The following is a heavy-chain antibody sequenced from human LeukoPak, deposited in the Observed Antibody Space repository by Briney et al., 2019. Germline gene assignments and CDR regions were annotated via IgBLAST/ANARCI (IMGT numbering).Heavy chain of an antibody. D-gene: IGHD3-10*01. CDR1: GGSISSYY. CDR2: IYYSGST. Sequence: PSETLSLTCTVSGGSISSYYWSWIRQPPGKGLEWIGYIYYSGSTNYNPSLKSRVTISVDTSKNQFSLKLSSVTAADTAVYYCARYTYYGSGSFTTGYFDYWGQGTLVTVSS. CDR3: ARYTYYGSGSFTTGYFDY. V-gene: IGHV4-59*08. J-gene: IGHJ4*02.